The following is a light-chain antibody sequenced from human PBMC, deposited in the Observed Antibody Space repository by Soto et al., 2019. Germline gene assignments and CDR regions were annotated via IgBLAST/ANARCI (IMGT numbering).Light chain of an antibody. CDR3: QQYGSSPIT. V-gene: IGKV3-20*01. Sequence: EIVLTQSPGTLSLSPGERATLSCRASQSFSSSYLAWYQQKPGQAPRLLIYDASSRATGIPDRFSGSGSGTDFTLTISRLEPEDFAVYYCQQYGSSPITIGQGTRLDIK. CDR1: QSFSSSY. CDR2: DAS. J-gene: IGKJ5*01.